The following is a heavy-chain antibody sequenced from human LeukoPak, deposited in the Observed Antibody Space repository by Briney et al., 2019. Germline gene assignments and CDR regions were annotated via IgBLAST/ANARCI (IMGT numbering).Heavy chain of an antibody. CDR1: GGTFSSYA. CDR2: IIPIFVIT. CDR3: ARQDRTNGVCYWGWFDP. D-gene: IGHD2-8*01. V-gene: IGHV1-69*04. J-gene: IGHJ5*02. Sequence: SVKVSCKASGGTFSSYAISWVRQAPGQGLEWMGRIIPIFVITNYAQKFQGRVTITADKSTSTAYMELSSLRSEDTAVYYCARQDRTNGVCYWGWFDPWGQGTLVTVSS.